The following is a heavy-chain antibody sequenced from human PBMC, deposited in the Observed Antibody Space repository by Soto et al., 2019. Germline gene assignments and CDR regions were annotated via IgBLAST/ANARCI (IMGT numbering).Heavy chain of an antibody. CDR3: AXXGTPIDY. D-gene: IGHD2-15*01. CDR1: GYTFTNFG. Sequence: QVQLVQSGAEVKKPGASVKVSCKASGYTFTNFGXXXXXXXXGQGLEWMGWISAYNGNTNYAQNFQGRVTMTTDTSXXXXXXXXXXXXXXHTXVYYCAXXGTPIDYWGQGTLVTVSS. CDR2: ISAYNGNT. V-gene: IGHV1-18*01. J-gene: IGHJ4*02.